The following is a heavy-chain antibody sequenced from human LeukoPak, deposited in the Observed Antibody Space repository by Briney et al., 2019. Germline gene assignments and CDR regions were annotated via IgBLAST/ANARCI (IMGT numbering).Heavy chain of an antibody. CDR2: FSHSGST. CDR3: ARQNIPTPHDY. J-gene: IGHJ4*02. D-gene: IGHD2-2*02. V-gene: IGHV4-30-2*01. CDR1: GGSINSGGYY. Sequence: PSQTLSLTCTVSGGSINSGGYYWTWIRQPPGEGLEWIAYFSHSGSTFYNPSLKSRVTISLDTSKNQFSLNLRSVTAADTAVYYCARQNIPTPHDYWGQGTQVTVSS.